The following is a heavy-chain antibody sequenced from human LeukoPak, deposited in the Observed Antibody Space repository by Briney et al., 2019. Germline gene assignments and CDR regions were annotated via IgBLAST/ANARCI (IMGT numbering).Heavy chain of an antibody. CDR1: GGSISSGGYY. CDR2: IYHSGST. V-gene: IGHV4-30-2*01. CDR3: ASNSPANDY. Sequence: SQTLSPTCTVSGGSISSGGYYWSWIRQPPGKGLEWIGYIYHSGSTYYNPSLKSRVTISVDRSKNQFSLKLSSVTAADAAVYYCASNSPANDYWGQGTLVTVSS. D-gene: IGHD2/OR15-2a*01. J-gene: IGHJ4*02.